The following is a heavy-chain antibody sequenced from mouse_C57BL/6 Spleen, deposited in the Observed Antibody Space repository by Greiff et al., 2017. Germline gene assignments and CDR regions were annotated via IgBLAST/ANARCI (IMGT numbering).Heavy chain of an antibody. V-gene: IGHV6-3*01. Sequence: EVKLEESGGGLVQPGGSMKLSCVASGFTFSNYWMNWVRQSPEKGLEWVAQIRLKSDNYATHYAVSVKGRFTISRDDSKSSVYLQMNNLRAEDTGIYYCTGGSSLCAYWGQGTLVTVSA. CDR2: IRLKSDNYAT. D-gene: IGHD6-1*01. J-gene: IGHJ3*01. CDR3: TGGSSLCAY. CDR1: GFTFSNYW.